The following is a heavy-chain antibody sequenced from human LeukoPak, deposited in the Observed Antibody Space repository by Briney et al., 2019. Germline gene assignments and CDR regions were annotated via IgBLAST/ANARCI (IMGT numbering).Heavy chain of an antibody. D-gene: IGHD2-15*01. CDR2: SAIKTFGGAI. CDR1: GYTFGQYA. J-gene: IGHJ6*03. V-gene: IGHV3-49*03. CDR3: TRDLVAVAAARGLVSYYYYMDV. Sequence: GGSLRLSCTASGYTFGQYAVSWFRQAPGKGLEWVGLSAIKTFGGAIEYAASVKGRFIISRDDSKSVSYLEMNSLKTEDTAVYYCTRDLVAVAAARGLVSYYYYMDVWGKGTTVTVSS.